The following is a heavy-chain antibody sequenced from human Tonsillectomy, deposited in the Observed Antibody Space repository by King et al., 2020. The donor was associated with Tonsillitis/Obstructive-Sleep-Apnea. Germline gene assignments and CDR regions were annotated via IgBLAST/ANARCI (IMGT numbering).Heavy chain of an antibody. Sequence: VQLVESGGGLAQPGGSLRLSCAASGFTFSSYWMHWVRQAPGKGLVWVSRINSDGSSTSYADSVKGRFTISRDNAKNTLYLQMNSLRAEDTAVYYCASRGIAAAGFDYWGQGTLVTVSS. V-gene: IGHV3-74*01. J-gene: IGHJ4*02. D-gene: IGHD6-13*01. CDR1: GFTFSSYW. CDR3: ASRGIAAAGFDY. CDR2: INSDGSST.